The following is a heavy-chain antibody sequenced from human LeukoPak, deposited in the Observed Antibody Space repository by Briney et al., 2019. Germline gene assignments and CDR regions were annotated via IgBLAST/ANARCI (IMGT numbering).Heavy chain of an antibody. D-gene: IGHD6-13*01. CDR3: AKDFGMYSNLYYFDY. CDR1: GFTFSSYG. J-gene: IGHJ4*02. V-gene: IGHV3-30*02. CDR2: IRYDGSNK. Sequence: GGSLRLSCAASGFTFSSYGMHWVRQAPGKGLEWVAFIRYDGSNKYYADSVKGRFTISRDNSKNTLYLQMNSLRAEDTAVYYCAKDFGMYSNLYYFDYWGQGTLVTVSS.